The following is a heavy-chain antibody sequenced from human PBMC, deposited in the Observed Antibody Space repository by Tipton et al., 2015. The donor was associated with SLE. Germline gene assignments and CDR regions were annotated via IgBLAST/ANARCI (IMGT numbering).Heavy chain of an antibody. D-gene: IGHD3-3*01. V-gene: IGHV4-39*07. CDR1: GGSISSGSHY. CDR2: IYHSGNT. CDR3: ARARSEDDFWSGSTLGYMDV. Sequence: TLSLTCTVSGGSISSGSHYWGWIRQSPGKGLEWIGSIYHSGNTYYNPSLQSRVTISQDTSKNLFSLKLTSVTAADTAVYFCARARSEDDFWSGSTLGYMDVWGKGTTVTVSS. J-gene: IGHJ6*03.